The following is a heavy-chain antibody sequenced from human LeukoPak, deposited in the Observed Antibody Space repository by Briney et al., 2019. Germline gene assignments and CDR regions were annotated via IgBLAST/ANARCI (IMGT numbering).Heavy chain of an antibody. Sequence: SSETLSLTCAVYGGSFSGYYWSWIRQPPGKGLEWIGEINHSGSTNYNPSLKSRVTISVDTSKNQFSLKLSSVTAADTAVYYCARGAGAGTSPLDYWGQGTLVTVSS. CDR2: INHSGST. CDR3: ARGAGAGTSPLDY. CDR1: GGSFSGYY. D-gene: IGHD6-19*01. V-gene: IGHV4-34*01. J-gene: IGHJ4*02.